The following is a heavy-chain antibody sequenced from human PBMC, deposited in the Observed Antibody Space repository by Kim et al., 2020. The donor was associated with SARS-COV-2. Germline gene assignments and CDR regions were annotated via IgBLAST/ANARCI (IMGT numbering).Heavy chain of an antibody. J-gene: IGHJ6*02. V-gene: IGHV1-46*01. Sequence: PKFQGRDTMTRDTSTGTVYMELSSLRAEDTAVYYCARDLCGGDCFYGMDVWGQGTTVTVSS. CDR3: ARDLCGGDCFYGMDV. D-gene: IGHD2-21*02.